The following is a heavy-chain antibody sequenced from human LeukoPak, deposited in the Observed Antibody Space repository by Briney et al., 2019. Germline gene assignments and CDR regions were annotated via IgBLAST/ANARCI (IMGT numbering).Heavy chain of an antibody. CDR2: IKSETDGGTT. Sequence: GGSLRLSCAASGSTFSNAWMSWVRQAPGKGLEWVGRIKSETDGGTTDYAAPVKGRFTISRDDSKNTLYLQMNSLKTEDAAVYYCTTGGGDTDYWGQGTLVTVSS. J-gene: IGHJ4*02. CDR1: GSTFSNAW. V-gene: IGHV3-15*01. CDR3: TTGGGDTDY. D-gene: IGHD3-16*01.